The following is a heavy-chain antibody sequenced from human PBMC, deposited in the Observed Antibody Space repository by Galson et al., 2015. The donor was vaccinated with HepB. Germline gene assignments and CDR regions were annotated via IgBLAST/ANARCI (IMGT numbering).Heavy chain of an antibody. J-gene: IGHJ4*02. Sequence: TLSLTCAVSGGSISSGGYSWSWIRQPPGKGLEWIGYIYHSGSTYYNPTLKSRVTISVDRSKNQFSLKLSSVTAADTAVYYCARVRDYRLHPHFDYWGQGTLVTVSS. D-gene: IGHD4-11*01. CDR3: ARVRDYRLHPHFDY. V-gene: IGHV4-30-2*01. CDR2: IYHSGST. CDR1: GGSISSGGYS.